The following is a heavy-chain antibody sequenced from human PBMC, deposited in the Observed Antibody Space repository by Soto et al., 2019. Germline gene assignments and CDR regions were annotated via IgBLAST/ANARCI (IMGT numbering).Heavy chain of an antibody. CDR3: ARAGYSYASNYYGMDV. D-gene: IGHD5-18*01. Sequence: ASVKVSCKASGYTFTSYPTHWVRQAPGQRLEWMGWIDAGNGNTKYSQKFRGRVTFTTDTSASTAYMDLSSLRSEDTAVYYCARAGYSYASNYYGMDVWGQGTTVTVS. CDR1: GYTFTSYP. J-gene: IGHJ6*01. V-gene: IGHV1-3*01. CDR2: IDAGNGNT.